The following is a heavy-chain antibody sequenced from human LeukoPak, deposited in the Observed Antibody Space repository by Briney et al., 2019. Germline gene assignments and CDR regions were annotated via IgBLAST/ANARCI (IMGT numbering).Heavy chain of an antibody. J-gene: IGHJ4*02. CDR2: IRYDGSNK. D-gene: IGHD3-10*01. V-gene: IGHV3-30*02. Sequence: PGGSLRLSCAASGFTFSSYGMHWVRQAPGKGLEWVAFIRYDGSNKYYADSVKGRFTISRDNSKNTLYLQMNSLRAEDTAVYYCARDSYPYGSGSYLFDYWGQGTLVTVSS. CDR3: ARDSYPYGSGSYLFDY. CDR1: GFTFSSYG.